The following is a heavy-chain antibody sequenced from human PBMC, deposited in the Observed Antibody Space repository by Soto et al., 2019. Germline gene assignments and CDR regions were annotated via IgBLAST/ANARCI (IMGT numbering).Heavy chain of an antibody. CDR2: IYPGDSDT. CDR1: GYSFTSYW. D-gene: IGHD3-22*01. V-gene: IGHV5-51*01. Sequence: GESLKISCKGSGYSFTSYWIGWVRQMPGKGLEWMGIIYPGDSDTRYSPSSQGQVTISADKSISTAYLQWSSLKASDTAMYYCARQPYYYDSSGYLSLDYWGQGTLVTVSS. CDR3: ARQPYYYDSSGYLSLDY. J-gene: IGHJ4*02.